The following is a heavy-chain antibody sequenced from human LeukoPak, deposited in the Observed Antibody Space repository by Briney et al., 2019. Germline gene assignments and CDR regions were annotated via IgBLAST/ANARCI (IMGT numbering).Heavy chain of an antibody. J-gene: IGHJ4*02. CDR2: IYYSGNT. V-gene: IGHV4-39*01. Sequence: YPGGSLRLSCAASGFTFSSYAMNWVRQAPGKGLEWIGSIYYSGNTYYNASLKSQVSISIDTSKNQFSLRLTSVTAADTAVYYCARQTGSGLFILPGGQGTLVTVSS. D-gene: IGHD3/OR15-3a*01. CDR3: ARQTGSGLFILP. CDR1: GFTFSSYA.